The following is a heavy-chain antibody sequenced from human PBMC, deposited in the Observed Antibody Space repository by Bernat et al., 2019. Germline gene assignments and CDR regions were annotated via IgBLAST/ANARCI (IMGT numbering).Heavy chain of an antibody. D-gene: IGHD1-26*01. CDR1: GGSISSINW. Sequence: QVQLQESGPGLVKPSGTLSLTCAVSGGSISSINWWSWVRQPPGKGLEWIGEIYHSGSTNYNPSLKCRVTISVDKSKNQYSQKLSSVTAADTAVYYCARDRSGSQRYFDYWGQGTLVTVSS. CDR3: ARDRSGSQRYFDY. V-gene: IGHV4-4*02. J-gene: IGHJ4*02. CDR2: IYHSGST.